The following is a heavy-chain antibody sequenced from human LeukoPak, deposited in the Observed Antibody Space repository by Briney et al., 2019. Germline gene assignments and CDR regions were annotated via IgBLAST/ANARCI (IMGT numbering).Heavy chain of an antibody. V-gene: IGHV3-48*01. Sequence: QTGGSLRLSCATSGFTFSGYSMNWVRQAPGKGLEWISYISSSSINIHYGDSVKGRFTISRDNAENSLYLQMNSLRAEDTAVYYCPCPFTEGGYWGQGTLVTVSS. CDR1: GFTFSGYS. J-gene: IGHJ4*02. D-gene: IGHD2-15*01. CDR2: ISSSSINI. CDR3: PCPFTEGGY.